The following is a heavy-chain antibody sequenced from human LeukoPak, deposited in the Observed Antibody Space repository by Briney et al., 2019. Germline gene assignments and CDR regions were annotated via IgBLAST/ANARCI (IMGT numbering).Heavy chain of an antibody. CDR1: GYTFTGYY. D-gene: IGHD2-2*01. J-gene: IGHJ6*02. CDR3: ASSYDCSSTSCYVVPTVGMDV. Sequence: PGASVKVSCKASGYTFTGYYMHWVRQAPGQGLERMGWINPNSGGTNYAQKFQGRVTMTRDTSISTAYMELSRLRSDDTAVYYCASSYDCSSTSCYVVPTVGMDVWGQGTTVTVSS. CDR2: INPNSGGT. V-gene: IGHV1-2*02.